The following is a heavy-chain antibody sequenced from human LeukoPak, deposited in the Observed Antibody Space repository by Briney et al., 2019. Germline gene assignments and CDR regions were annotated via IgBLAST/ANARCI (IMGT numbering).Heavy chain of an antibody. J-gene: IGHJ4*02. CDR3: ARGYYDFWSGYQKDHYFDY. Sequence: SETLSLTCTVSGGSLSSYYWSWIRQPPGKGLEWIGYIYYSGSTNYNPSLKSRVTISVDTSKNQFSLKLSSVTAADTAVYYCARGYYDFWSGYQKDHYFDYWGQGTLVTVSS. V-gene: IGHV4-59*01. CDR1: GGSLSSYY. CDR2: IYYSGST. D-gene: IGHD3-3*01.